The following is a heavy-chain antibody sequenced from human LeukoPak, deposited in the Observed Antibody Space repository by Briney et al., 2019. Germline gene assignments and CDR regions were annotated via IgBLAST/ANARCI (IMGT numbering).Heavy chain of an antibody. J-gene: IGHJ4*02. V-gene: IGHV5-51*01. Sequence: TGESLQISCKGSGYSFTSYSIGWLRQMPGKGLEWMGIIYPVDSDTRYSPSFQGQVTISADKSITTAYLQWSSLKASDTAMYYCARHWRYCSSTSCYPYYFDYWGQGTLVTVSS. CDR2: IYPVDSDT. CDR1: GYSFTSYS. CDR3: ARHWRYCSSTSCYPYYFDY. D-gene: IGHD2-2*01.